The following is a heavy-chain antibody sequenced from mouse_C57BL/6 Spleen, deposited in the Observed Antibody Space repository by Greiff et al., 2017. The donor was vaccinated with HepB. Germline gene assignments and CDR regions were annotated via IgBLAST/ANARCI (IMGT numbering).Heavy chain of an antibody. CDR3: ITTVDYFDY. J-gene: IGHJ2*01. CDR2: IDPSDSYT. CDR1: GYTFTSYW. Sequence: QVQLQQPGAELVMPGASVKLSCKASGYTFTSYWMHWVKQRPGQGLEWIGEIDPSDSYTNYNHKFKGKSTMTVDKSSSTAYMQLSSLTSEDSAVYYCITTVDYFDYWGKGTTLTVSS. V-gene: IGHV1-69*01. D-gene: IGHD1-1*01.